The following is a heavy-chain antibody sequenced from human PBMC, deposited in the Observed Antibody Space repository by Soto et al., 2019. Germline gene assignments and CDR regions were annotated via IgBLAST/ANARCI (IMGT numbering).Heavy chain of an antibody. D-gene: IGHD6-13*01. Sequence: QVQLVQSGAEVKKPGSSVKVSCKASGGTFSSYTISWVRQAPGQGLEWMGRIIPILGIANYAQKFQGRVTITADKSTSTAYMELSSLRSEDTAVYYCARVWRAAAGTRGFDYWGQGTLVTVSS. CDR3: ARVWRAAAGTRGFDY. CDR1: GGTFSSYT. CDR2: IIPILGIA. V-gene: IGHV1-69*02. J-gene: IGHJ4*02.